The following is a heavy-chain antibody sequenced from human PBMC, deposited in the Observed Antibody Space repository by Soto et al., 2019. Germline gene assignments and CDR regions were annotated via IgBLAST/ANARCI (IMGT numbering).Heavy chain of an antibody. CDR1: GGTFSSYA. J-gene: IGHJ5*02. Sequence: GASVKVSCKASGGTFSSYAISWVRQAPGQGLEWMGGIIPIFGTANYAQKFQGRVTITADESTSTAYMELSSLRSEDTAVYFCARGGVVRGVLRRLDPWGQGTLVTVSS. D-gene: IGHD3-10*01. CDR3: ARGGVVRGVLRRLDP. CDR2: IIPIFGTA. V-gene: IGHV1-69*13.